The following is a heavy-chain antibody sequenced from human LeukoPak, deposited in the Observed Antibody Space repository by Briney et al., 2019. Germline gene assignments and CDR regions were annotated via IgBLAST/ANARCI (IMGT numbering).Heavy chain of an antibody. CDR1: GFTFSSYG. D-gene: IGHD6-13*01. V-gene: IGHV3-30*02. CDR3: AKGGSSSWDYFDY. J-gene: IGHJ4*02. Sequence: GGSLRLSCAASGFTFSSYGMHWVRQAPGKGLEWVAFIRYDVSNKYYADSVKGRFTISRDNSKNTLYLQMNSLRADDTAVYYCAKGGSSSWDYFDYWGQGTLVTVSS. CDR2: IRYDVSNK.